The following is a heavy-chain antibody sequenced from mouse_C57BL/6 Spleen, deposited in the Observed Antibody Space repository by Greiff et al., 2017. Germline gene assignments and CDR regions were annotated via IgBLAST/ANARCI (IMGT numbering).Heavy chain of an antibody. CDR2: ISYDGSN. CDR3: AFYDYDYFDY. J-gene: IGHJ2*01. V-gene: IGHV3-6*01. Sequence: VQLQQSGPGLVKPSQSLSLTCSVTGYSITSGYYWNWIRQFPGNKLEWMGYISYDGSNNYNPSLKNRISITRDTSKNQFFLKLNSVTTEDTATYYCAFYDYDYFDYWGQGTTLTVSS. D-gene: IGHD2-4*01. CDR1: GYSITSGYY.